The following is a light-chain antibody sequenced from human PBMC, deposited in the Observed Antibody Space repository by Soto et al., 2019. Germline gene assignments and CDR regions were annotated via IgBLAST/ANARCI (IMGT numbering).Light chain of an antibody. CDR1: QSVDNY. CDR3: QQRIDWPPAWA. V-gene: IGKV3-11*01. CDR2: DAS. J-gene: IGKJ1*01. Sequence: EVGLTQSPATLSLSPGERATLSCRASQSVDNYLVWYQQKPGQAPTLLIYDASNRATGIPARFSGSGSGTEFTLTISSLEPEDFAVYYCQQRIDWPPAWAFGQGTKVDIK.